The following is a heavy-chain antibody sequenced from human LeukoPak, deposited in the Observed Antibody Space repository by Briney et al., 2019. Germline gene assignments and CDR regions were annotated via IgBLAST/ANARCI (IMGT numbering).Heavy chain of an antibody. Sequence: PGRSLRLSCAASGFTFSSYGMHWVRQAPGKGLEWVALISYEGSKQNYADSVKGRFTISRDNSQNTLYLQMNSLRTEDTAVYYCARAPYTSGWYFAFDYWGQGTLVTVSS. CDR2: ISYEGSKQ. J-gene: IGHJ4*02. CDR1: GFTFSSYG. V-gene: IGHV3-30*19. CDR3: ARAPYTSGWYFAFDY. D-gene: IGHD6-19*01.